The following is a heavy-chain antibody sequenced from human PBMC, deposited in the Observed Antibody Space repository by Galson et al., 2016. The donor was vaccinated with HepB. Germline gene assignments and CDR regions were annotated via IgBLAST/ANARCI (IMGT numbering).Heavy chain of an antibody. CDR2: ISYDGSRK. V-gene: IGHV3-30*04. D-gene: IGHD3-3*01. J-gene: IGHJ6*02. Sequence: SPRLSCAASGFSFSSYAVHWVRQAPGKGLEWVAVISYDGSRKDYADSVKGRFTISRDNSKSTLNLQMNSLRPEDSAVYYCARVMYDLRDYYHYYGMDVWGQGTTVTVSS. CDR3: ARVMYDLRDYYHYYGMDV. CDR1: GFSFSSYA.